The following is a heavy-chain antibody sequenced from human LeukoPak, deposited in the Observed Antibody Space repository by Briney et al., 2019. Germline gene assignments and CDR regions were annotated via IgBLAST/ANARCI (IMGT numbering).Heavy chain of an antibody. CDR3: ARGYLRGVPTYYYDSSGYWDY. CDR2: INYSGST. CDR1: GGSFSGYY. J-gene: IGHJ4*02. Sequence: SETLSLTCAVYGGSFSGYYWSWVRQPPGKGLEWVGEINYSGSTNYNAYFKSRGTISVDPSKNQFSLQLSSVPAPDTAVYYCARGYLRGVPTYYYDSSGYWDYWGQGTLVTVSS. D-gene: IGHD3-22*01. V-gene: IGHV4-34*01.